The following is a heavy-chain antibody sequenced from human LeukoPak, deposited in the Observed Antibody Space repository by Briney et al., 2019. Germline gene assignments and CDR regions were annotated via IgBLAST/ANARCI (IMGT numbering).Heavy chain of an antibody. V-gene: IGHV3-64D*06. CDR1: GFTFSSYA. CDR3: VKEDWNGFDY. D-gene: IGHD1-1*01. J-gene: IGHJ4*02. Sequence: GGSLRLSCSASGFTFSSYAMHWVRQAPGKGLEYVSAISSNGGSTYYADSVKGRFTISRDNSKSTLYLQMSSLRAEDTAVYYCVKEDWNGFDYWGQGTLVTVSS. CDR2: ISSNGGST.